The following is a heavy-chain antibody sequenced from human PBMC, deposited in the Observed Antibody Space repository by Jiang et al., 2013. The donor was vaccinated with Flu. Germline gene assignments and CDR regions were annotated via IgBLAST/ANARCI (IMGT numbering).Heavy chain of an antibody. CDR1: GYSFTTYW. J-gene: IGHJ6*01. Sequence: GAEVKKPGESLKISCKTSGYSFTTYWIGWVRQMPGKDLEWVGSMCPGDSDIRYSPSWRPGHHSADKPPIPSPEVTSLTASDTATYFCARGAIYDY. V-gene: IGHV5-51*01. CDR2: MCPGDSDI. CDR3: ARGAIYDY.